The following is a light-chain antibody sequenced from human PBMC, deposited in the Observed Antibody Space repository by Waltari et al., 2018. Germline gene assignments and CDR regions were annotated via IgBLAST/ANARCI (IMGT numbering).Light chain of an antibody. J-gene: IGKJ1*01. Sequence: EIVMMQSPATLSVSPGESATLSCRASQSIDRNLAWYQQKPGQSPRLVIYGASTRATDIPARFSGSGSGTEFTLTISSLQPEDFAVYHCQHYNHWPPWTFGQGTKVEIK. CDR1: QSIDRN. CDR2: GAS. V-gene: IGKV3-15*01. CDR3: QHYNHWPPWT.